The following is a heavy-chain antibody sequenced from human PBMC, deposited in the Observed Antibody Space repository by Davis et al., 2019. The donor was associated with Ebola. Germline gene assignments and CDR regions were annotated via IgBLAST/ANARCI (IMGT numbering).Heavy chain of an antibody. V-gene: IGHV1-69*05. CDR3: ARGDFDYYYYGMDV. Sequence: SVKVSCKASGGTFSSYAISWVRQAPGQGLEWMGGIIPIFGTANYAQKFQGRVTITRDTSASTAYMELSSLRSEDTAVYYCARGDFDYYYYGMDVWGQGTTVTVSS. J-gene: IGHJ6*02. CDR2: IIPIFGTA. CDR1: GGTFSSYA.